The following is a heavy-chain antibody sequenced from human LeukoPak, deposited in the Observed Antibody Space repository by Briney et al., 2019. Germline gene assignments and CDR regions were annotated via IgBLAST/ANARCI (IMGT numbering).Heavy chain of an antibody. CDR2: INPNSGGT. CDR1: GYTFTGYY. CDR3: ARDRYCSSTSCYFWFDP. Sequence: ASVKVSCKASGYTFTGYYMHWVRQATGQGLEWMGWINPNSGGTNYAQKFQGRVTMTRDTSISTAYMELSRLRSDDTAVYYCARDRYCSSTSCYFWFDPWGQGTLVTVSS. V-gene: IGHV1-2*02. J-gene: IGHJ5*02. D-gene: IGHD2-2*01.